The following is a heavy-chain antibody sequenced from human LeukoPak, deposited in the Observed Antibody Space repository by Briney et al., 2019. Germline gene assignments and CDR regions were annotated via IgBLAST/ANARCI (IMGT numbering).Heavy chain of an antibody. J-gene: IGHJ4*02. CDR2: ISYDGSNK. V-gene: IGHV3-30*18. Sequence: PGGSLRLSCAASGFTFSSYGMHWVRQAPGKGLEWVAVISYDGSNKYYADSVKGRFTISRDNSKNTLYLQMNSLRAEDTAVYYCAKEGCSSTSCYEGFDYWGQGTLVTVSS. D-gene: IGHD2-2*01. CDR1: GFTFSSYG. CDR3: AKEGCSSTSCYEGFDY.